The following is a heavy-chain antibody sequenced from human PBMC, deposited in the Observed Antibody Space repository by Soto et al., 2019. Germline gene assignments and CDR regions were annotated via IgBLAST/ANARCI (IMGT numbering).Heavy chain of an antibody. D-gene: IGHD6-13*01. Sequence: GQPMRIWKSGAEGRCTDYGGSWVRKMTSKGLEWMARIDPSDSYTNYSQSCQGHVTMSADKSISTDYLQCSSLKASDTAMYYCARLQAAAGDNDLTFDYWGQGTLVTVSS. CDR2: IDPSDSYT. CDR1: EGRCTDYG. V-gene: IGHV5-10-1*01. J-gene: IGHJ4*02. CDR3: ARLQAAAGDNDLTFDY.